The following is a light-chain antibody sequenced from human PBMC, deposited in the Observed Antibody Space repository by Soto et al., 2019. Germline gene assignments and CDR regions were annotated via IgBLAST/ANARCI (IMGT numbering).Light chain of an antibody. CDR2: GAS. V-gene: IGKV3-15*01. CDR3: HQYNNWPT. J-gene: IGKJ1*01. Sequence: EKVMTQSPATLSVSPGERATLFCRASQSVSSNLAWYQQKPGQAPRLLIFGASTRATGIPARFSGSGSGTEFTLTISSLQSEDFAVYYCHQYNNWPTFRQGTKVEVK. CDR1: QSVSSN.